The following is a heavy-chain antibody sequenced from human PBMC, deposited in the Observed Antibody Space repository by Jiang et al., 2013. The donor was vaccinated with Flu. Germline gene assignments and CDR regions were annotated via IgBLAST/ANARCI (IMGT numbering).Heavy chain of an antibody. CDR1: GGSITSHY. CDR2: FSYSGTT. V-gene: IGHV4-59*11. Sequence: GLVKPSETLSLTCIVSGGSITSHYWSWIRQPPGGGLEWIGSFSYSGTTSYNPSLKSRVTISVDTSKNQFSLKLNSVTAADTAVYYCAKNRASLDYWGQGTLVTVSP. CDR3: AKNRASLDY. D-gene: IGHD3-10*01. J-gene: IGHJ4*02.